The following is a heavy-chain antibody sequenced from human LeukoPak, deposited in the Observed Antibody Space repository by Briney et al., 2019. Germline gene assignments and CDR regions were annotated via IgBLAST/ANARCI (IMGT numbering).Heavy chain of an antibody. CDR3: ARRPGTKRSQYNRSNYGDYYYYYMDV. CDR2: ISHSGTS. CDR1: GGSITLTDYY. Sequence: SESLSLTCTVSGGSITLTDYYWGWIRRPPGKGLEWIGTISHSGTSYYNPSLQSRVSISVDKSKNQFSLKLSSVTAADTAVYYCARRPGTKRSQYNRSNYGDYYYYYMDVWGKGTTVTVSS. D-gene: IGHD1-26*01. J-gene: IGHJ6*03. V-gene: IGHV4-39*01.